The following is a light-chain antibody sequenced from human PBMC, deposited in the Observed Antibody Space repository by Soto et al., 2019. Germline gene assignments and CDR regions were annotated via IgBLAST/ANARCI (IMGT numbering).Light chain of an antibody. CDR3: SSYAGSNNLV. J-gene: IGLJ2*01. Sequence: QSALTQPPSTSGSPGQSVTISCTGTSSDVGDYDYVSWYKQHPGKAPNLIIYEVNKRPSGVPDRFSVSKSGNTASLTVYVLQVDYEFDYHGSSYAGSNNLVFGGGTKVTVL. CDR2: EVN. V-gene: IGLV2-8*01. CDR1: SSDVGDYDY.